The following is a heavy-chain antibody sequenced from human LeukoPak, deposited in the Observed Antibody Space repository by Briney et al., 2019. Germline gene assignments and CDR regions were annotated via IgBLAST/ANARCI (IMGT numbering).Heavy chain of an antibody. CDR1: GYTFTDYY. CDR3: AAAGRRFLEWLSPPHFDY. V-gene: IGHV1-2*02. Sequence: ASVKVSCKASGYTFTDYYVHWVRLAPGQGLEWMGWINPNSDDSNYAQKFQGRVTMTRDTSISTAYMELSSLRSEDTAVYYCAAAGRRFLEWLSPPHFDYWGQGTLVTVSS. CDR2: INPNSDDS. J-gene: IGHJ4*02. D-gene: IGHD3-3*01.